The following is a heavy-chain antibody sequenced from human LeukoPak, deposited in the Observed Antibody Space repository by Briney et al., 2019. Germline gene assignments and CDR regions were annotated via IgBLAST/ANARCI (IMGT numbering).Heavy chain of an antibody. D-gene: IGHD3-10*01. Sequence: ASVKVSCKASGYTFTGYYMHWVRQAPGQGLEWMGWINPNSGGTNYAQKFQGRVTMTRDTSISTAYMELSRLRSDDAAVYYCARGKYYYGSGTPSKKQSTRYYYYGMDVWGQGTTVTVSS. CDR3: ARGKYYYGSGTPSKKQSTRYYYYGMDV. CDR1: GYTFTGYY. V-gene: IGHV1-2*02. CDR2: INPNSGGT. J-gene: IGHJ6*02.